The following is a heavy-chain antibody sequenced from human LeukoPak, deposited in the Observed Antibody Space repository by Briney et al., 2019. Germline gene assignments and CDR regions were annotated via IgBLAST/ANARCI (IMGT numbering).Heavy chain of an antibody. CDR1: GFIFSNYG. D-gene: IGHD6-13*01. Sequence: GGSLRLSCAGSGFIFSNYGMHWVRQGPGKGLEWVAVISYDGSYKYYADSVKGRFTISRDDSKNTLYLQMNSLRAEDTAMYYCAKPYVAAAGTVISAFDIWGQGTMVTVSS. CDR2: ISYDGSYK. CDR3: AKPYVAAAGTVISAFDI. J-gene: IGHJ3*02. V-gene: IGHV3-30*18.